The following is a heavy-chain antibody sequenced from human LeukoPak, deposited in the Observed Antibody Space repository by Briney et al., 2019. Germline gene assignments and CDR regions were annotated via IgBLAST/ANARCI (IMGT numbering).Heavy chain of an antibody. V-gene: IGHV3-23*01. J-gene: IGHJ4*02. Sequence: GGSLRLSCTASGFTFSNFWMSWVRQAPGEGLEWVSTISGSADNTNYAEAVKGRFTISRDDSKNTMYLQMNSLRAEDTAVYYCAKQGFGCWGQGTLVTVSS. CDR3: AKQGFGC. CDR1: GFTFSNFW. CDR2: ISGSADNT.